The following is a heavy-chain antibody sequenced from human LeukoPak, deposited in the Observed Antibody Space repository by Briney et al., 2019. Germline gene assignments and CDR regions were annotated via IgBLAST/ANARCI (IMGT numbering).Heavy chain of an antibody. V-gene: IGHV4-59*08. D-gene: IGHD3-22*01. CDR1: GASISGYY. Sequence: SETLSLTCTVSGASISGYYWSWIRQPPGKGLEWIGYIFSSGSTNYNPSLKSRVTISEDTSVNQFSLKLSSVTAADTAVYYCARHYYDRSDSYSFDYWGQGTLVTVSS. J-gene: IGHJ4*02. CDR3: ARHYYDRSDSYSFDY. CDR2: IFSSGST.